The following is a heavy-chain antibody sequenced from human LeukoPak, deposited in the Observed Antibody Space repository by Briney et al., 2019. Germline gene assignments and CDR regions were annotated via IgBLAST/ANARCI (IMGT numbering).Heavy chain of an antibody. CDR2: IYYSGST. J-gene: IGHJ5*02. Sequence: SSETLSLTCTVSGGSISSGGYYWSWIRQHPGEGLEWIGYIYYSGSTYSNPSLKSRVTISVDTSKNQFSLNLSSVTAADTAVYYCARYCSSTNCYKGGFDPWGQGTLVTVSS. CDR1: GGSISSGGYY. V-gene: IGHV4-31*03. D-gene: IGHD2-2*02. CDR3: ARYCSSTNCYKGGFDP.